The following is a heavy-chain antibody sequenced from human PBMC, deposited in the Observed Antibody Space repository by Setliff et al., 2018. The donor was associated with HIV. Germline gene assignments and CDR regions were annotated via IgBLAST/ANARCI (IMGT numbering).Heavy chain of an antibody. CDR2: IKSKTDGETE. CDR1: GFTFTNAW. V-gene: IGHV3-15*01. CDR3: TTAVAQNWYGSGNENY. D-gene: IGHD3-10*01. Sequence: GGSLRLSCAASGFTFTNAWMSWFRQAPGKGLERVGRIKSKTDGETEDYAAPVKGRFTISRDDSRSTLYLQMNSLITEDTALYYCTTAVAQNWYGSGNENYWGQGTLVTVSS. J-gene: IGHJ4*02.